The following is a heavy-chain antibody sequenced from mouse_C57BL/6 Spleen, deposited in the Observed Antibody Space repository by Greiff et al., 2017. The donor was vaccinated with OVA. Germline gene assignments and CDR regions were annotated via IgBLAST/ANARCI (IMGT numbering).Heavy chain of an antibody. CDR3: ARSSILTFDY. J-gene: IGHJ2*01. CDR1: GFTFTDYY. D-gene: IGHD4-1*01. CDR2: IRNKANGYTT. Sequence: EVKLMESGGGLVQPGGSLSLSCAASGFTFTDYYMSWVRQPPGKALAWLGFIRNKANGYTTEYSASVKGRFTISRDNSQSILYLQMNALRAEDSATYYCARSSILTFDYWGQGTTRTVSS. V-gene: IGHV7-3*01.